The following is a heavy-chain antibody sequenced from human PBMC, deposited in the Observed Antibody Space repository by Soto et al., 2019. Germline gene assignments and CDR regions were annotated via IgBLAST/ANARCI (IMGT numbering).Heavy chain of an antibody. V-gene: IGHV4-34*01. CDR1: GGSFSGYY. CDR2: INHSGST. D-gene: IGHD5-18*01. CDR3: ARDLSGYSYENNFDP. Sequence: TSETLSLTCAVYGGSFSGYYWSWIRQPPGKGLEWIGEINHSGSTNYNPSLKSRVTISVDTSKNQFSLKLSSVTAADTAVYYCARDLSGYSYENNFDPWGQGTLVTVSS. J-gene: IGHJ5*02.